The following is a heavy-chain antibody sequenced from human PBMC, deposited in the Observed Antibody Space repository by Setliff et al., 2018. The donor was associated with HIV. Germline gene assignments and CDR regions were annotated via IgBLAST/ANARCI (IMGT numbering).Heavy chain of an antibody. CDR3: ARLRAAGTVHYFDP. CDR1: GGSIRSIDYF. CDR2: IYYGGTT. V-gene: IGHV4-39*01. D-gene: IGHD6-13*01. Sequence: PSETLSLTCTVSGGSIRSIDYFWGWIRQPPGKGLEWLGNIGNIYYGGTTYYNPSLKGRITISAFTSSQQLSLTLTSVTPADTAVYYCARLRAAGTVHYFDPWGQGTQVTVSS. J-gene: IGHJ5*02.